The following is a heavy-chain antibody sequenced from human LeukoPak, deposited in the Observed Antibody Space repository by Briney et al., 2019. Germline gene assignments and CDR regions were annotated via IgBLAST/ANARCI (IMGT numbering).Heavy chain of an antibody. V-gene: IGHV1-2*02. CDR2: INPNSGGT. D-gene: IGHD5-12*01. CDR1: GYTFTGYY. CDR3: ARDIVATITGGDFDY. Sequence: GASVKVSCKASGYTFTGYYVHWVRQAPGQGLEWMGWINPNSGGTNYAQKFQGRVTMTRDTSISTAYMELSRLRSDDTAVYYCARDIVATITGGDFDYWGQGTLVTVSS. J-gene: IGHJ4*02.